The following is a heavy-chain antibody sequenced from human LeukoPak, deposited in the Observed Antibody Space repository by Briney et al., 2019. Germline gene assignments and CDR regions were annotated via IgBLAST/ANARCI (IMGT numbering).Heavy chain of an antibody. V-gene: IGHV3-48*04. CDR1: GFTFGSYS. CDR3: ARVSGSYGDSAY. J-gene: IGHJ4*02. CDR2: ITSSSSSM. Sequence: PGGSLRLSCAASGFTFGSYSMNWVRQAPGKGLEWISYITSSSSSMYYADSVKGRFTISRDNAKNSLYLQMNSLRAEDTAVYYCARVSGSYGDSAYWGQGTLVTVSS. D-gene: IGHD1-26*01.